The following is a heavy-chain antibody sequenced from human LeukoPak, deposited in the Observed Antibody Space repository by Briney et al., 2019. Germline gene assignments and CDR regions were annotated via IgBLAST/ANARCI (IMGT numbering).Heavy chain of an antibody. CDR1: GGSINTYY. CDR2: IYTSGST. Sequence: SETLSLTCTVSGGSINTYYGTWIRQPPGKGLEWIGYIYTSGSTNYNPSLKSRVTISVDMSKNQFSLKLSSVTAADTAVYYCARKTSAFDPWRQGTLVTVSS. V-gene: IGHV4-4*09. J-gene: IGHJ5*02. CDR3: ARKTSAFDP.